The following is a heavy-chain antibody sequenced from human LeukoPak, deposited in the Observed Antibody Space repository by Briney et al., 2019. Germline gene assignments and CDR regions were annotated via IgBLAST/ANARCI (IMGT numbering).Heavy chain of an antibody. V-gene: IGHV1-18*04. CDR3: ARLPHYDILTGYYISGFDY. J-gene: IGHJ4*02. D-gene: IGHD3-9*01. CDR1: GYTFTSYG. CDR2: ISAYNGNT. Sequence: ASVKVSCKASGYTFTSYGISWVRQAPGQGLEWMGWISAYNGNTNYAQKLQGRVTMTTDTSTSTAHMELRSLRSDDTAVYYCARLPHYDILTGYYISGFDYWGQGTLVTVSS.